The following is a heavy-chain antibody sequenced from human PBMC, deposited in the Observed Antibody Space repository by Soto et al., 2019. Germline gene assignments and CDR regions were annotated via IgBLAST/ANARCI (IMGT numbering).Heavy chain of an antibody. V-gene: IGHV1-69*13. Sequence: SVKGSCKASGGTFSSYASSWVRQAPGQGLEWMGGIIPIFGTANYAQKFQGRVTITADESTSTAYMELSSLRSEDTAVYYCARDSIAAAGNYDYWGQGTLVTVSS. CDR1: GGTFSSYA. J-gene: IGHJ4*02. D-gene: IGHD6-13*01. CDR3: ARDSIAAAGNYDY. CDR2: IIPIFGTA.